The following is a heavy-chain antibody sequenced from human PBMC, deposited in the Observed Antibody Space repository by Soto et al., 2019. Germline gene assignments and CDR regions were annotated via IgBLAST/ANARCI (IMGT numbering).Heavy chain of an antibody. J-gene: IGHJ5*02. CDR3: ARVGREDWLDP. D-gene: IGHD3-3*01. V-gene: IGHV5-51*01. Sequence: PGESLKISCKSSGYSFTGYWIGWVRQMPGKGLEWMGNILPGDSDTRYSASFQGQVTISADKSISTAYLQWSSLKASDTAMYYCARVGREDWLDPWGQGTLVTVSS. CDR2: ILPGDSDT. CDR1: GYSFTGYW.